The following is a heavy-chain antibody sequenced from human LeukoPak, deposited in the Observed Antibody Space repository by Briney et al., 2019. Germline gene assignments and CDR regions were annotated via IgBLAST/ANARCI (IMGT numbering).Heavy chain of an antibody. D-gene: IGHD3-3*01. CDR3: ARDPAGSGAVDY. Sequence: PSETLSLICTVSGGSISSGGYYWSWIRQHPGKGLEWIGYIYYSGSTYYNPSLKSRVTISVDTSKNQFSLKLSSVTAADTAVYYCARDPAGSGAVDYWGQGTLVTVSS. J-gene: IGHJ4*02. CDR1: GGSISSGGYY. CDR2: IYYSGST. V-gene: IGHV4-31*03.